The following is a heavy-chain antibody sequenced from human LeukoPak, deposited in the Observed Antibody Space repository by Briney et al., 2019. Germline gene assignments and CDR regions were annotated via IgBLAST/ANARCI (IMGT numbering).Heavy chain of an antibody. CDR3: ARTETDPFDYYYYMDV. D-gene: IGHD3-3*02. CDR2: ISSSGSTI. V-gene: IGHV3-48*03. CDR1: GFTFSSYE. Sequence: GGSLRLSCAASGFTFSSYEMNWVRQAPGKGLEWVSYISSSGSTIYYADSVKGRFTISRDNAKNSLYLQMNSLRAEDTAVYYCARTETDPFDYYYYMDVWGKGTTVTVSS. J-gene: IGHJ6*03.